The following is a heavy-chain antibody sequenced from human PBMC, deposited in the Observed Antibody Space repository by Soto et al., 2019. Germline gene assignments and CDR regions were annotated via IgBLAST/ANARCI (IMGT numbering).Heavy chain of an antibody. CDR1: GYTFTGYY. Sequence: ASVKVSCKASGYTFTGYYMHWVRQAPGQGLEWMGWIDPNSGGTNYAQKFQGRVTMTKDTSISTAYVELSRLRSDDTAVYYCARDLPYLRFLEWLPTPHGMDVWGQGTTVTVSS. J-gene: IGHJ6*02. V-gene: IGHV1-2*02. CDR3: ARDLPYLRFLEWLPTPHGMDV. D-gene: IGHD3-3*01. CDR2: IDPNSGGT.